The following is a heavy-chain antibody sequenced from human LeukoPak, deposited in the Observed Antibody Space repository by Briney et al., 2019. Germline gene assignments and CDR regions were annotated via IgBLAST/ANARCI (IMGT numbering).Heavy chain of an antibody. V-gene: IGHV1-2*02. Sequence: GASVKVSCKASGYTFTGYYMHWVRQAPGRGLEWMGWINPNSGGTNYAQKFQGRVTMTRDTSISTAYMELSRLRSDDTAVYYCARDRRIAVAGTLVYWGQGTLITVSS. CDR2: INPNSGGT. J-gene: IGHJ4*02. CDR3: ARDRRIAVAGTLVY. D-gene: IGHD6-19*01. CDR1: GYTFTGYY.